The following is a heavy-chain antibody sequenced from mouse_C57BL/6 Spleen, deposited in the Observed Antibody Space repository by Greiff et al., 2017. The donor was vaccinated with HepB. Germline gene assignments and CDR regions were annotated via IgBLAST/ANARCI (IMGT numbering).Heavy chain of an antibody. Sequence: VQLQQPGAELVMPGASVKLSCKASGYTFTSYWMHWVKQRPGQGLEWIGEIDPSDSYTNYNQKFKGKSTLTVDKSSSTAYMQLSSLTSEDSAVYYCARERTGAYAMDYWGQGTSVTVSS. CDR3: ARERTGAYAMDY. J-gene: IGHJ4*01. V-gene: IGHV1-69*01. CDR1: GYTFTSYW. CDR2: IDPSDSYT.